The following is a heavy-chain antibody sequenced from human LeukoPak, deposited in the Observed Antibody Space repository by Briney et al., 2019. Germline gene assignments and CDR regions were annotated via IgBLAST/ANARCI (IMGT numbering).Heavy chain of an antibody. CDR2: ISGSGGST. J-gene: IGHJ4*02. CDR1: GFTFSSYA. V-gene: IGHV3-23*01. CDR3: AKDISASKPYYFHY. D-gene: IGHD4-11*01. Sequence: GGSLRLSCAASGFTFSSYAMSWVRQAPGKRLECVSGISGSGGSTYYADSVKGRFTISRDNSQIPLSMQMKSLRAEDTDVYYCAKDISASKPYYFHYWGQGTLVTVSS.